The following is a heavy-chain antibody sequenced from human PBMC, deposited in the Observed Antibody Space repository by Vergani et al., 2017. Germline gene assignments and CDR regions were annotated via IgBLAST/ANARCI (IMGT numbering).Heavy chain of an antibody. CDR3: AKGAMKVVVNQYYVDY. D-gene: IGHD3-22*01. CDR1: RFTFSTYA. J-gene: IGHJ4*02. Sequence: EVQLLESGGCLVQPGGSLRLSCAASRFTFSTYAMNWVRQAPGKGLEWVSAISGSGGSTYYADSVKGRFTISRDNSKSTLYLQLNSLRAEDTAVYYCAKGAMKVVVNQYYVDYWGQGTLVTVSS. V-gene: IGHV3-23*01. CDR2: ISGSGGST.